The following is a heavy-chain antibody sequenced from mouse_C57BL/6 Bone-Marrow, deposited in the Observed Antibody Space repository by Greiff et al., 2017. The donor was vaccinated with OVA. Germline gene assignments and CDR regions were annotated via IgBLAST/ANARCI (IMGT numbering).Heavy chain of an antibody. J-gene: IGHJ3*01. CDR1: GFNIKDDY. Sequence: EVQLVESGAELVRPGASVKLSCTASGFNIKDDYMHWVKQRPEQGLEWIGWIDPENGDTEYASKFQGKATITADTSSNTAYLQLSSLTSEDTAVYYCTTRSYYGSRPWFAYWGQGTLVTVSA. D-gene: IGHD1-1*01. CDR3: TTRSYYGSRPWFAY. V-gene: IGHV14-4*01. CDR2: IDPENGDT.